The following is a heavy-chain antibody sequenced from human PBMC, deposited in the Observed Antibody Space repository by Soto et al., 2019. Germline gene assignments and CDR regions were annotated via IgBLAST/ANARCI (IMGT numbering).Heavy chain of an antibody. CDR3: TSIVVVPAATYYYMDV. CDR2: IRSKANSYAT. J-gene: IGHJ6*03. CDR1: GFTFSGSA. Sequence: GGSLRLSCAASGFTFSGSAMHWVRQASGKGLEWVGRIRSKANSYATAYAASVKGRFTISRDDSKNTAYLQMNSLKTEDTAVYYCTSIVVVPAATYYYMDVWGKGTTVTVYS. V-gene: IGHV3-73*01. D-gene: IGHD2-2*01.